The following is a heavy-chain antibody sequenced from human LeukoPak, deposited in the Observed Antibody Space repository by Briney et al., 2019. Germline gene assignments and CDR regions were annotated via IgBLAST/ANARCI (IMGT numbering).Heavy chain of an antibody. CDR2: INHSGST. D-gene: IGHD3-3*01. J-gene: IGHJ4*02. CDR3: AKRRGGFLGCLLGTSYLDY. V-gene: IGHV4-34*01. Sequence: PSETLSLTCAVYGGSFSGYYWSWIRQPPGKGLEWIGEINHSGSTNYNPSLKSRVTISVDTSKNQFSLKLSSVTAADTAVYYCAKRRGGFLGCLLGTSYLDYWGQETLVPVPA. CDR1: GGSFSGYY.